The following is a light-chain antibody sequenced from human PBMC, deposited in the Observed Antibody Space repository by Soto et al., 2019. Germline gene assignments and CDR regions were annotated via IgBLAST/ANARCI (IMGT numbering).Light chain of an antibody. Sequence: QSALTQPASVSGSPGQSITISCTGTSSDVGGYNYVSWYQQHPGKAPKLMIYEVSNRPSGVSNRFSGSKSGNTASLTISGXQAEXXADYYCSSYTGSSTLVFGGGTKLTVL. CDR2: EVS. J-gene: IGLJ2*01. V-gene: IGLV2-14*01. CDR3: SSYTGSSTLV. CDR1: SSDVGGYNY.